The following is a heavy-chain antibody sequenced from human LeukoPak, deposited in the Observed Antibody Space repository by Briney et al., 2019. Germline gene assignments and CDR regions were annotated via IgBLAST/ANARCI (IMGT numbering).Heavy chain of an antibody. CDR3: AKDGLGLVSLDY. J-gene: IGHJ4*02. Sequence: GGSLRLSCAASGLTFSSYGMHWVRQAPGKGLEWVAVISYDGSNKYYADSVKGRFTISRDNSKNTLYLQMNSLRAEDTAVYYCAKDGLGLVSLDYWGQGTLVTVSS. CDR2: ISYDGSNK. V-gene: IGHV3-30*18. CDR1: GLTFSSYG. D-gene: IGHD2-2*03.